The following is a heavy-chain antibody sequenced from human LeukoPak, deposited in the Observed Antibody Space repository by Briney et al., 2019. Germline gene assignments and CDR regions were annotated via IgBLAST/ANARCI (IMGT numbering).Heavy chain of an antibody. CDR3: AARYY. J-gene: IGHJ4*02. Sequence: GGSLRLSCAASGFSVSNNYMSWVRQAPGKGLEGVSVIYSRGATYYADSVKGRFTISRDNSKNTLYLQMNSLRVEDTAVYYCAARYYWGQGTLVTVSS. D-gene: IGHD1-14*01. CDR2: IYSRGAT. V-gene: IGHV3-53*01. CDR1: GFSVSNNY.